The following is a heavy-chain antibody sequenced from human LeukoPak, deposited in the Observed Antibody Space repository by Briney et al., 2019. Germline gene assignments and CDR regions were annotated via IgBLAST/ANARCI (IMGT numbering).Heavy chain of an antibody. CDR3: ARDGSPWEGQLERLVY. CDR1: GFTFDDYA. Sequence: GGSLRLSCAASGFTFDDYAMHWVRQAPGKGLEWVSGISWNSGSIGYADSVKGRFTISRDNAKNSLYLQMSSLRSEDTAVYYCARDGSPWEGQLERLVYWGQGTLVTVSS. D-gene: IGHD1-1*01. CDR2: ISWNSGSI. J-gene: IGHJ4*02. V-gene: IGHV3-9*01.